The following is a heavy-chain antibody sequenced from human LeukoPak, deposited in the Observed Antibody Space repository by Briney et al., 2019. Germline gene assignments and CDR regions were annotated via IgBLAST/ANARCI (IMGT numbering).Heavy chain of an antibody. CDR1: GGTFSGYA. CDR2: IIPIFGTA. V-gene: IGHV1-69*13. D-gene: IGHD3-3*01. J-gene: IGHJ5*02. CDR3: AKDHLFGVAKRRWFDP. Sequence: ASVKVSCKASGGTFSGYAISWVRQAPGQGLEWMGGIIPIFGTANYAQKFQGRVTITADESTSTAYMELSSLRSEDTAVYYCAKDHLFGVAKRRWFDPWGQGTLVTVSS.